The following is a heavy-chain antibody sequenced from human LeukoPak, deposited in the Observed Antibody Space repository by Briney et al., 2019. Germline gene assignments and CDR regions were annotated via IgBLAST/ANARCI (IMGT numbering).Heavy chain of an antibody. Sequence: GGSLRLSCAASGFTFSNYDMHWVRQATGKGLEWVSAIGTAGDTYYPGSVKGRFTISRDNAKNSLYLQMNSLRAEDTAVYYCARVGAPSYGAFDIWGQGTMVTVSS. CDR3: ARVGAPSYGAFDI. V-gene: IGHV3-13*01. D-gene: IGHD3-16*01. J-gene: IGHJ3*02. CDR1: GFTFSNYD. CDR2: IGTAGDT.